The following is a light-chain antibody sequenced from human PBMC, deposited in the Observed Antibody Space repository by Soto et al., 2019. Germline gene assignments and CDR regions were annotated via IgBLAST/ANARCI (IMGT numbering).Light chain of an antibody. CDR2: GVS. CDR1: SSDIGAYNF. CDR3: SSYTTIKTVV. J-gene: IGLJ2*01. Sequence: QSALTQPPSASGSPGQSVSISCTGTSSDIGAYNFVSWYQQHPGKAPRLMIYGVSNRPSGISDRFSGFKSANTAYLTISGVQPEDEADYHCSSYTTIKTVVFGGGTKLTVL. V-gene: IGLV2-14*01.